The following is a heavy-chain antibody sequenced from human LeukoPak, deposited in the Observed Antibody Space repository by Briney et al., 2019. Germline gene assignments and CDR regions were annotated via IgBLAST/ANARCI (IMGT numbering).Heavy chain of an antibody. CDR2: IKQDGSEK. CDR3: ARGPGDYGGNHPYYYYYMDV. CDR1: GFSFSSYG. D-gene: IGHD4-23*01. V-gene: IGHV3-7*01. Sequence: GGSLRLSCAASGFSFSSYGMSRVRQAPGKGLEWVANIKQDGSEKYYVDSVKGRFTISRDNAKNSLYLQMNSLRAEDTAVYYCARGPGDYGGNHPYYYYYMDVWGKGTTVTVSS. J-gene: IGHJ6*03.